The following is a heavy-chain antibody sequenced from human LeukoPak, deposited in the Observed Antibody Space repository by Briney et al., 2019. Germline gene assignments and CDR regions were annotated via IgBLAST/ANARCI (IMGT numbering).Heavy chain of an antibody. Sequence: SETLSLTCTASGGSMSSHYWTCIRQPPGKGLEWIAYIYYTGSTNYNPSLRSRVTISVDPSKNQFSLKLSSVTAADTAVYYCARRGSYSSWYYFDYWGQGTLVTVSS. J-gene: IGHJ4*02. D-gene: IGHD1-26*01. CDR1: GGSMSSHY. V-gene: IGHV4-59*11. CDR3: ARRGSYSSWYYFDY. CDR2: IYYTGST.